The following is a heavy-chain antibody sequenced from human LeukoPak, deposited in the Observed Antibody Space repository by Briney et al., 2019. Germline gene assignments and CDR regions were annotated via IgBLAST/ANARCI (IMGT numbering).Heavy chain of an antibody. CDR3: ARDLMGYYDSSGSARYFDL. CDR2: IYYSGST. J-gene: IGHJ2*01. Sequence: SETLSLTCTVSGGSISSSSYYWGWIRQPPGKGLEWIGSIYYSGSTYYNPSLKSRVTISVDTSKNQFSLKLSSVTAADTAVYYCARDLMGYYDSSGSARYFDLWGRGTLVTVSS. D-gene: IGHD3-22*01. V-gene: IGHV4-39*07. CDR1: GGSISSSSYY.